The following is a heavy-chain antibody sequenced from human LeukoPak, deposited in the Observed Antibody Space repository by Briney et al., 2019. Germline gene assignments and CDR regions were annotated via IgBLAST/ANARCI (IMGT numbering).Heavy chain of an antibody. J-gene: IGHJ4*02. Sequence: SETLSLTCTVSGVSISNYFWSWIRQPPGKGLEWIGYIYYSGSTNYNPSLKSRVTISVDTPKNQFSLKLSSVTAADTAVYYCARSKRGNWASRAYNDYWGQGTLVTVSS. V-gene: IGHV4-59*12. D-gene: IGHD7-27*01. CDR1: GVSISNYF. CDR2: IYYSGST. CDR3: ARSKRGNWASRAYNDY.